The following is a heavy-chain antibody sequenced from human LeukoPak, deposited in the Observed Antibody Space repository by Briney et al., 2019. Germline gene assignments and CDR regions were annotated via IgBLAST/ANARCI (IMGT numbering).Heavy chain of an antibody. CDR2: IKGDGSDN. CDR3: ARDLGHYRAHY. CDR1: GFTFSSYW. J-gene: IGHJ4*02. V-gene: IGHV3-7*04. D-gene: IGHD4-17*01. Sequence: TGGSLRLSCAASGFTFSSYWMSWVRQAPGKGLEWVANIKGDGSDNHYVDSVRGRFTISRDNAKNSLYLQMNRLRADDTAVYYCARDLGHYRAHYWREGTMPSVCS.